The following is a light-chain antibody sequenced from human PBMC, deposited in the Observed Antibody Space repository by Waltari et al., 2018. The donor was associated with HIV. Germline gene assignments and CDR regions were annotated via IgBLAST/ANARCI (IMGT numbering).Light chain of an antibody. J-gene: IGKJ3*01. CDR3: QQSYSYPLT. V-gene: IGKV1-39*01. CDR2: DAS. CDR1: QPVTNK. Sequence: DIQMSQSPYPLSASVGDSVTITCWASQPVTNKVNWYQQKPDKAPKLLIYDASTLQGGVPSRFRGGGSGTHFTLTITSVQPDDYATYFCQQSYSYPLTFGPGTKVDV.